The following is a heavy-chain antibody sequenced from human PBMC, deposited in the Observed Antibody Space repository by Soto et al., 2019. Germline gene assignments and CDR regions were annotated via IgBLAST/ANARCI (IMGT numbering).Heavy chain of an antibody. D-gene: IGHD1-1*01. CDR1: GFTFNTYT. Sequence: EVQLVESGGGLVKPGGSLRLSCAASGFTFNTYTMNWVRQAPGKGLEWVSSISSRSIYIYYADSVTGRFTISRDDARNSLCCQMNSLRSADTAVYYCAREEVSRPNAYHGLDVWGQGTTVTVSS. CDR2: ISSRSIYI. J-gene: IGHJ6*02. V-gene: IGHV3-21*01. CDR3: AREEVSRPNAYHGLDV.